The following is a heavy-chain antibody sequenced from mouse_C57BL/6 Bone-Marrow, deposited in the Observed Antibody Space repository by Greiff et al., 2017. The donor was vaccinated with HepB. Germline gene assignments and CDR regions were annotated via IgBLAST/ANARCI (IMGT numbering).Heavy chain of an antibody. Sequence: QVQLQQPGAELVMPGASVKLSCKASGYTFTSYWMHWVKQRPGQGLEWIGEIDPSDSYTNYNQKFKGKSTLTVDKSSSTAYMQLSSLTSEDSAVYDCARERVLYYFDYWGQGTTLTVSS. J-gene: IGHJ2*01. CDR3: ARERVLYYFDY. V-gene: IGHV1-69*01. CDR1: GYTFTSYW. CDR2: IDPSDSYT.